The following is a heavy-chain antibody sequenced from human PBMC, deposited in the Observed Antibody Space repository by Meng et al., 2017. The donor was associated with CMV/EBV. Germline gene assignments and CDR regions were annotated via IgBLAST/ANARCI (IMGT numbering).Heavy chain of an antibody. V-gene: IGHV4-59*01. Sequence: SFSGYYWSWIRQPPGKGLEWIGYIYYSGSTNYNPSLKSRVTISVDTSKNQFSLKLSSVTAADTAVYYCARGNHDFWSGYYKSPDFDYWGQGTLVTVSS. CDR3: ARGNHDFWSGYYKSPDFDY. J-gene: IGHJ4*02. CDR1: SFSGYY. D-gene: IGHD3-3*01. CDR2: IYYSGST.